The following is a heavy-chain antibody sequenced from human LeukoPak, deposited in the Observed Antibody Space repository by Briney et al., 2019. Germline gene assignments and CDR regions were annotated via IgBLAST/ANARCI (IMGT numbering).Heavy chain of an antibody. Sequence: SETLSLTCAVYGGSFSGYYWSWIRQPPGKGLEWIGEINHSGSTNYNPSLKSRVTISVDTSKNQFSLKLSSVTAADTAVYYCARDTAMGNDYWGQGTLVTVSS. CDR3: ARDTAMGNDY. D-gene: IGHD5-18*01. J-gene: IGHJ4*02. CDR2: INHSGST. CDR1: GGSFSGYY. V-gene: IGHV4-34*01.